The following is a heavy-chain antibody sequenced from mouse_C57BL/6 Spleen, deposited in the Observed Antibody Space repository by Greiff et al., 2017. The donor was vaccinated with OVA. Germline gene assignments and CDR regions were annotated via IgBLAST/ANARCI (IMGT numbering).Heavy chain of an antibody. D-gene: IGHD1-1*01. CDR2: ISSGSSTI. CDR3: ARDHYGSSSYWYFDV. CDR1: GFTFSDYG. Sequence: EVKLMESGGGLVKPGGSLKLSCAASGFTFSDYGMHWVRQAPEKGLEWVAYISSGSSTIYYADTVKGRFTISRDNAKNTLFLQMTSLRSEDTAMYYCARDHYGSSSYWYFDVWGTGTTVTVSS. V-gene: IGHV5-17*01. J-gene: IGHJ1*03.